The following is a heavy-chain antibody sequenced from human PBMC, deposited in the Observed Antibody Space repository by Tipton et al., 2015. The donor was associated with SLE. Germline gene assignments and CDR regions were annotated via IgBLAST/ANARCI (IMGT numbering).Heavy chain of an antibody. J-gene: IGHJ3*01. CDR2: IYPGDSDT. CDR1: GDSFTSYW. Sequence: QSGPEVKKPGESLKISCKGSGDSFTSYWVGWVRQMPGKGLEWMGIIYPGDSDTRYSPSFEGQVTISDDKSSNSAYLQLTSLKASDTAIYYCARRLGSAFDVWGQGTMVTVSS. V-gene: IGHV5-51*03. CDR3: ARRLGSAFDV.